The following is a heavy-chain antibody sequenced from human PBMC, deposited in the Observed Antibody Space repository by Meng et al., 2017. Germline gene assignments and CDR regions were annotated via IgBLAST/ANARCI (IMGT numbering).Heavy chain of an antibody. CDR2: MNPNSGYS. CDR1: VSTLTSYD. D-gene: IGHD3/OR15-3a*01. V-gene: IGHV1-8*02. Sequence: VQVLQAGAGLKKPGASVNVSCKAPVSTLTSYDINWVRQATGQGLEWMGGMNPNSGYSGYAQKFQGRVTMTRNTAISTAYMELSSLRSEDTAVYYCARGPNRWTGFDYWGQGTLVTVSS. J-gene: IGHJ4*02. CDR3: ARGPNRWTGFDY.